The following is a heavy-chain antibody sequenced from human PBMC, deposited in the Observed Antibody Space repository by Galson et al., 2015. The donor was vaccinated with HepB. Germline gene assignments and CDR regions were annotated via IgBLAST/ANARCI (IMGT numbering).Heavy chain of an antibody. CDR2: IIPIFGTA. V-gene: IGHV1-69*06. Sequence: SVKVSCKASGGTFSSYAISWVRQAPGQGLEWMGGIIPIFGTANYAQKFQGRVTITADKSTSTAYMELSSLRSEDTAVYYCARDESGSYLARYYYYYGMDVWGQGTTVTVSS. J-gene: IGHJ6*02. CDR1: GGTFSSYA. D-gene: IGHD1-26*01. CDR3: ARDESGSYLARYYYYYGMDV.